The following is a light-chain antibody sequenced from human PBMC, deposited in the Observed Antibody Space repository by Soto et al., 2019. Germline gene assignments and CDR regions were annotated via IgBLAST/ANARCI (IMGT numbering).Light chain of an antibody. V-gene: IGLV2-14*03. CDR3: SSYATSSGVV. Sequence: QSVLTQPASVSGSPGQSITISCTGTSSDVGGYNYVSWYQHHPGKAPKLMIYDVRIRPSGVSNLFAGSTSGNTASLTISGLHAEDEADYYCSSYATSSGVVFGGGTKLTVL. CDR2: DVR. J-gene: IGLJ2*01. CDR1: SSDVGGYNY.